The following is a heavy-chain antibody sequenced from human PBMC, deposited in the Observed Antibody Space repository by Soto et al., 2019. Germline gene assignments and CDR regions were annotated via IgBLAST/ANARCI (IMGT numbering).Heavy chain of an antibody. CDR2: IFYSGST. D-gene: IGHD2-21*01. CDR1: GGSISTSRSY. CDR3: ARQPTTGDTDLWFDP. Sequence: SETLSLTCSVSGGSISTSRSYWAWIRQPPGKGLEWLANIFYSGSTFYNPSLASRVSVSVDTSKNEFSLKLRSVAAADTAVYYCARQPTTGDTDLWFDPWGQGTLVTVSS. J-gene: IGHJ5*02. V-gene: IGHV4-39*01.